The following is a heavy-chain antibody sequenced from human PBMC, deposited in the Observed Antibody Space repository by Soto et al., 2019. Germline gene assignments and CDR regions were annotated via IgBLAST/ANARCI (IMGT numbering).Heavy chain of an antibody. J-gene: IGHJ4*02. CDR1: GFTLTNYA. Sequence: GGSLRISCAASGFTLTNYAMTWVRQAPGKGLEWVSVISDSDNATYYADSVKGRFAVSRDNSKNTLYLQFNSLRAEDTAVYYCAKGVSSSAWSASDSWGQGTLVTVSS. D-gene: IGHD6-19*01. V-gene: IGHV3-23*01. CDR3: AKGVSSSAWSASDS. CDR2: ISDSDNAT.